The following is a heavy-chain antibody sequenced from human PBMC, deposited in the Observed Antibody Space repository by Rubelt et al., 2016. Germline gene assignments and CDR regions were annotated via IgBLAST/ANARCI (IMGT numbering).Heavy chain of an antibody. CDR2: INPNSGGT. CDR1: GYTFNRYG. Sequence: QVQLVQSGAEVKKPGASVIVSCKASGYTFNRYGISWVRQAPGQGLEWMGWINPNSGGTNYAQKFQGWVTMTRDTSISTAYMELSRLRSDDTAVYYCATPADSGGAFDIWGQGTMVTVSS. V-gene: IGHV1-2*04. J-gene: IGHJ3*02. D-gene: IGHD1-26*01. CDR3: ATPADSGGAFDI.